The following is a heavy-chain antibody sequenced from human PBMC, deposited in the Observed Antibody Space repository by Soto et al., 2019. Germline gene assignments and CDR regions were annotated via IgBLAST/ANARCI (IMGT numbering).Heavy chain of an antibody. V-gene: IGHV1-18*01. CDR2: ISPFNGHT. CDR3: ARDAGSESYLAY. J-gene: IGHJ4*02. D-gene: IGHD1-26*01. Sequence: HVQLVHSGGEVKKPGASVKVSCKPSGYTFTNYVISWVRQAPGQGLEYMGWISPFNGHTQYAQKFQGRVTLTTETSTSTAYMELRSLINDDTAVYYCARDAGSESYLAYWGQGTLVSVSS. CDR1: GYTFTNYV.